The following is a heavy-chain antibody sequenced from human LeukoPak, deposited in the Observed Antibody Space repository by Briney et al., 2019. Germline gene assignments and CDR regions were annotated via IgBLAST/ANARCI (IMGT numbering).Heavy chain of an antibody. D-gene: IGHD6-6*01. V-gene: IGHV3-23*01. CDR1: GFTFSSYA. CDR2: ISGSGGST. J-gene: IGHJ6*03. CDR3: AKVLFVRSSSTPYMDV. Sequence: PGGSLRLSCAASGFTFSSYATSWVRQAPGKGLEWVSAISGSGGSTYYADSVKGRFTISRDNSKNTLYLQMNSLRAEDTAVYYCAKVLFVRSSSTPYMDVWGKGTTVTVSS.